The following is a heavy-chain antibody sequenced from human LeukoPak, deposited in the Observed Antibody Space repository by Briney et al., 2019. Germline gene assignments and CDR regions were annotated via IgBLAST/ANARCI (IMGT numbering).Heavy chain of an antibody. J-gene: IGHJ4*02. Sequence: PGGSLRLSCAASAFTFTNAWMTWVRPAPRKGLEWVGRIKRGDGGTTDYAARVKGRFTISRDDSKNTVYLQMYSLKTEDTAVYYCATNSDLDYWGQGSLVSVCS. V-gene: IGHV3-15*01. D-gene: IGHD2-21*01. CDR3: ATNSDLDY. CDR1: AFTFTNAW. CDR2: IKRGDGGTT.